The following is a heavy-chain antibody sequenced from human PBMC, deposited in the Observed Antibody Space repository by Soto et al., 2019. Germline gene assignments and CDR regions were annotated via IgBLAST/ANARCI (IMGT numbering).Heavy chain of an antibody. CDR3: ARGHDFWSGEGPSPFDY. V-gene: IGHV3-48*03. CDR1: GFTFSSYE. J-gene: IGHJ4*02. D-gene: IGHD3-3*01. CDR2: ISSSGSTI. Sequence: GGSLRLSCVASGFTFSSYEMNWVRQAPGKGLEWVSYISSSGSTIYYADSVKGRFTISRDNAKNSLYLQMNSLRAEDTAVYYCARGHDFWSGEGPSPFDYWGQGTLVTVSS.